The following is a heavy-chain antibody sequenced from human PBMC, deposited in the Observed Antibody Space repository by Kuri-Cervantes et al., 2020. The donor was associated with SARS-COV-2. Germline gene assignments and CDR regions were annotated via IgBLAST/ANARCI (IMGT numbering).Heavy chain of an antibody. D-gene: IGHD3-16*02. CDR1: GGSISSSSYY. Sequence: GSLRLSCTVSGGSISSSSYYWGWIRQPPGKGLEWIGYIYYSGSTNYNPSLKSRVTISVDTPKNQFSLKLSSVTAADTAVYYCARRSFSYYYMDVWGKGTTVTVSS. V-gene: IGHV4-61*05. CDR2: IYYSGST. CDR3: ARRSFSYYYMDV. J-gene: IGHJ6*03.